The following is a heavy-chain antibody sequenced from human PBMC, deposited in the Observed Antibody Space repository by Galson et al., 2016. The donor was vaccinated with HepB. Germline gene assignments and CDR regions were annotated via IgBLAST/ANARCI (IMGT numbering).Heavy chain of an antibody. Sequence: SETLSLTCTVSGASISSSINYWGWIRQPPGKGLEWIGSIYYSGSTYYNPSHKSRVTISVDTSKNQFSLKLSSVTAADAAVYYCARLGTGSPRVFQHWGQGTLVTVSS. CDR2: IYYSGST. CDR3: ARLGTGSPRVFQH. CDR1: GASISSSINY. J-gene: IGHJ1*01. D-gene: IGHD1-26*01. V-gene: IGHV4-39*01.